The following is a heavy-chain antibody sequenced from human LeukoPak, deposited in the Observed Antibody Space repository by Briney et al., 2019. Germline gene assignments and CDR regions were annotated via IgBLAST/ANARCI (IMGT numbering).Heavy chain of an antibody. D-gene: IGHD1-1*01. CDR3: ARGRTGTPFDY. CDR2: TSSSSSYT. J-gene: IGHJ4*02. Sequence: PGGSLRLSCAASGFTFSDYYMSWIRQAPGKGLEWVSYTSSSSSYTNYADSVKGRFTISRDNAKNSLYLQMNSLRAEDTAVYYCARGRTGTPFDYWGQGTLVTVSS. V-gene: IGHV3-11*06. CDR1: GFTFSDYY.